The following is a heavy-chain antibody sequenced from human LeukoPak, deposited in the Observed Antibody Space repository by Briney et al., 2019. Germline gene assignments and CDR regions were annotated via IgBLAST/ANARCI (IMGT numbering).Heavy chain of an antibody. J-gene: IGHJ4*02. V-gene: IGHV3-23*01. CDR3: AKDVGVYYDSSGYYFWY. D-gene: IGHD3-22*01. Sequence: PGGSLRLSCAASGFTFSSFAMSWVRQAPGKGLEWVSSISDSGGSTYYADSVKGRFTLSRDNSKNTLYLQMNSLRAEDTAVYYCAKDVGVYYDSSGYYFWYWGQGTLVTVSS. CDR1: GFTFSSFA. CDR2: ISDSGGST.